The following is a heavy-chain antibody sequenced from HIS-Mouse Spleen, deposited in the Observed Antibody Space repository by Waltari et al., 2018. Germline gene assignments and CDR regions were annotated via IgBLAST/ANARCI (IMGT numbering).Heavy chain of an antibody. CDR1: GFTFRSYW. Sequence: EVQLVESGGGLVQPGGSLRLSCADPGFTFRSYWMSWVCQAPGKGREWVANIKQDGSEKYYVDSVKGRFTISRDNAKNSLYLQMNSLRAEDTAVYYCAREGDSGSYFDYWGQGTLVTVSS. J-gene: IGHJ4*02. V-gene: IGHV3-7*01. CDR2: IKQDGSEK. D-gene: IGHD1-26*01. CDR3: AREGDSGSYFDY.